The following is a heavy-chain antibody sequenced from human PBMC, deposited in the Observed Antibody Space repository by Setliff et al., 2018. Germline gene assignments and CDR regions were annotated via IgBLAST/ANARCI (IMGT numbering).Heavy chain of an antibody. CDR2: IWYDGSNK. Sequence: PGGSLRLSCAASGFTFSSYGMHWVRQAPGKGLEWVAVIWYDGSNKYYADSVMGRFTISRDNSKNTLYLQMNSLRAEDTAVYYCAKGVGSYYTSMYFDYWGQGTLVTVSS. J-gene: IGHJ4*02. D-gene: IGHD1-26*01. V-gene: IGHV3-33*06. CDR1: GFTFSSYG. CDR3: AKGVGSYYTSMYFDY.